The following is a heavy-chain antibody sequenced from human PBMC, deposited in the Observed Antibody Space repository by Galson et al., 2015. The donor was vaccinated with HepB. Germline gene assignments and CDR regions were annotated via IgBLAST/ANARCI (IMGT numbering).Heavy chain of an antibody. V-gene: IGHV4-30-4*01. CDR2: IYYSGST. Sequence: TLSLTCTVSGGSISSGDYYWSWIRQPPGKGLEWIGYIYYSGSTYYNPSLKSRVTISVDTSKNQFSLKLSSVTAADTAVYYCARRDGYNYGGNFDLWGRGTLVTVSS. D-gene: IGHD5-24*01. J-gene: IGHJ2*01. CDR3: ARRDGYNYGGNFDL. CDR1: GGSISSGDYY.